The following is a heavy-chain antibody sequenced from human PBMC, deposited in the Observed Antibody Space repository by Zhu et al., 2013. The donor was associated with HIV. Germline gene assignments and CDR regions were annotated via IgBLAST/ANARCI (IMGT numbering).Heavy chain of an antibody. J-gene: IGHJ5*02. CDR2: IIPIFGTA. Sequence: QVQLVQSGAEVKKPGSSVKVSCKASGGTFSSYAISWVRQAPGQGLEWMGGIIPIFGTANYAQKFQGRVTITADESTSTAYMELSSLRSEDTAVYYCARAAFPLDDCSGGSCYGGGFDPWGQGTPGSPSPQ. V-gene: IGHV1-69*01. D-gene: IGHD2-15*01. CDR1: GGTFSSYA. CDR3: ARAAFPLDDCSGGSCYGGGFDP.